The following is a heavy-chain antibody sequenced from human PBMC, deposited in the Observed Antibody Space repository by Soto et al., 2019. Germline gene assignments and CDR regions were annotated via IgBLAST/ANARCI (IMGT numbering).Heavy chain of an antibody. D-gene: IGHD5-18*01. Sequence: PSETLSLTCTVSGSSISSYYWSWVRQPPGKGLEWIGYIYYSGSTNYNPSLKSRVTISVDTSKNQFSLKLSSVTAADTAVYYCARAPFNTAMVFFDYWGQGTLVTVSS. CDR1: GSSISSYY. CDR3: ARAPFNTAMVFFDY. V-gene: IGHV4-59*01. CDR2: IYYSGST. J-gene: IGHJ4*02.